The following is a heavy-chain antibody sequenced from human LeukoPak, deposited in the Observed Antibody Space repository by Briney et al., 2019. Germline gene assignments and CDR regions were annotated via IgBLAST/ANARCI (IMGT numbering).Heavy chain of an antibody. J-gene: IGHJ5*02. Sequence: PSETLSLTCTVSGDFITASYWSWIRQTAGKGLQYIGRISSSGSINYNPSLKSRVTMSVDPSKNQFSLRLTSVTAADTAVYYCVGDTEAGNWFDPWGQGTLVTVSS. CDR1: GDFITASY. V-gene: IGHV4-4*07. CDR3: VGDTEAGNWFDP. CDR2: ISSSGSI. D-gene: IGHD1-14*01.